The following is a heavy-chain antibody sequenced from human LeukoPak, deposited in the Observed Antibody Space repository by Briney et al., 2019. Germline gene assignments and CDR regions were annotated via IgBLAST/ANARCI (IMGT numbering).Heavy chain of an antibody. D-gene: IGHD4-11*01. Sequence: ASVKVSCKASGYTFTNYHIAWVRQAPGQGLEWMGWVSTNDGNTVYAQRLQGRVTMTTDTSTSVAYMELRSLTSDDTAVYYCARDSAYSNYGGYWGQGTLVTVSS. CDR2: VSTNDGNT. V-gene: IGHV1-18*01. CDR3: ARDSAYSNYGGY. J-gene: IGHJ4*02. CDR1: GYTFTNYH.